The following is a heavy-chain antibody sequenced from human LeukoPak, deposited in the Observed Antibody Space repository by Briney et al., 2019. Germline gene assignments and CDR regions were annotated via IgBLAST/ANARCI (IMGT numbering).Heavy chain of an antibody. CDR1: DGSFSDYY. J-gene: IGHJ2*01. V-gene: IGHV4-34*01. D-gene: IGHD6-19*01. CDR3: ARAFISSAWSNRYFDL. Sequence: SETLSLTCAVYDGSFSDYYWSWIRQPPGKGLEWIGEINHSGSTNYNPSLKSRVTISADTSKNQFSLKLSSVTAADTAVYYCARAFISSAWSNRYFDLWGRGTLVTVSS. CDR2: INHSGST.